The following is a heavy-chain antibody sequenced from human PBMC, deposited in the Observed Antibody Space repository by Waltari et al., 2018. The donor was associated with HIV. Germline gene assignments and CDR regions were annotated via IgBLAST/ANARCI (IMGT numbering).Heavy chain of an antibody. V-gene: IGHV3-30*01. D-gene: IGHD3-22*01. CDR2: ISYDGSDK. Sequence: QVHLVESGGGVVQPGRSLRLSCAASGFTFSTYVMHWVRQAPGKGLEWVADISYDGSDKYHADSVKGRFTISRDNSRNTLDLQMNSLRPEDTAVYFCAREFYYDSTGYNSGFDYWGQGTLVTVSS. J-gene: IGHJ4*02. CDR3: AREFYYDSTGYNSGFDY. CDR1: GFTFSTYV.